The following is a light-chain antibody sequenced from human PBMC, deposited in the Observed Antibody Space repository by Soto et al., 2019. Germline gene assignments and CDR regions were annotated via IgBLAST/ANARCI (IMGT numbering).Light chain of an antibody. CDR2: EVN. V-gene: IGLV2-14*01. J-gene: IGLJ2*01. Sequence: QSALTQPASVSASPGQSITISCTGTSSDVGGYNYVSWYQQHPGKVPKVMIYEVNNRPSGVSNRFSGSKSGNTASLTISGLQAEDEADYYCSSYTSRSTVVFGGGTKLTVL. CDR3: SSYTSRSTVV. CDR1: SSDVGGYNY.